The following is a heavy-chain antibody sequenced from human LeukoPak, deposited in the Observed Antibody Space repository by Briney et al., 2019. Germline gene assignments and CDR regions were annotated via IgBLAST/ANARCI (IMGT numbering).Heavy chain of an antibody. J-gene: IGHJ4*02. CDR2: ISYDGSNK. D-gene: IGHD6-6*01. Sequence: GRSLRLSCTASGFSFSRSGMHWVRQAPGKGLEWVAVISYDGSNKYYADSVKGRFTISRDNSKNTLYLQMNSLRAEDTAVYYCAKSRIAARLIIDYWGQGALVTVSS. V-gene: IGHV3-30*18. CDR1: GFSFSRSG. CDR3: AKSRIAARLIIDY.